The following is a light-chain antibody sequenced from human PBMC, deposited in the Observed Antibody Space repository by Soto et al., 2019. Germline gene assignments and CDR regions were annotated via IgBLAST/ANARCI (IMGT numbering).Light chain of an antibody. Sequence: EIVLIHSPATLSLSPWERATLSCRASQSVTKNNLNWYQQKPVQAPRLLIYGASNRATGIPDRFSGSASGTEFTLTISSLQSEDFAVYYCQQYNNWPWTFGQGTKVDIK. J-gene: IGKJ1*01. CDR3: QQYNNWPWT. V-gene: IGKV3D-15*01. CDR1: QSVTKNN. CDR2: GAS.